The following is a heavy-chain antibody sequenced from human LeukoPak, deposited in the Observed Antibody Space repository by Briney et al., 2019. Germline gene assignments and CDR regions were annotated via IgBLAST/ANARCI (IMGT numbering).Heavy chain of an antibody. Sequence: GASVKVSCKASGYTFTGYYMHWVRQAPGQGLEWMGWINPNSGGTNYAQKFQGRVTMTRDTSISTAYMELSRLRSDDTAVYYRAGMVVVAYDAFDIWGQGTMVTVSS. CDR2: INPNSGGT. D-gene: IGHD2-15*01. CDR1: GYTFTGYY. V-gene: IGHV1-2*02. J-gene: IGHJ3*02. CDR3: AGMVVVAYDAFDI.